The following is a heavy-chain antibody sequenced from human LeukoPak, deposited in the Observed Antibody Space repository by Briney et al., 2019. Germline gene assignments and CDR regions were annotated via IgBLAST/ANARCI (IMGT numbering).Heavy chain of an antibody. Sequence: GGSLRLSCAASGFNFTNYAMNWVRQAPGRGLEWVSLISSSGGSTYYAGSVKGRFTISRDNSKSTLYLQMNSPRAEDTAIYYCAKGGPTAIPSWFDPWGQGTLVTVSS. V-gene: IGHV3-23*01. CDR2: ISSSGGST. D-gene: IGHD2-21*02. CDR3: AKGGPTAIPSWFDP. CDR1: GFNFTNYA. J-gene: IGHJ5*02.